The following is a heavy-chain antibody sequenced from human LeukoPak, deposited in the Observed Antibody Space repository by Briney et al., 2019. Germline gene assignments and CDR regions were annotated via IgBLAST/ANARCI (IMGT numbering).Heavy chain of an antibody. D-gene: IGHD2-15*01. CDR1: GGSISSGGYY. CDR3: ARGGGLDAFDI. CDR2: IYYSGST. Sequence: SETLSLTCTVSGGSISSGGYYWSWIRQHPGKDLEWIGYIYYSGSTYYNPSLKSRVTISVDTSKNQFSLKLSSVTAADTAVYYCARGGGLDAFDIWAQGTMVPVSP. V-gene: IGHV4-31*03. J-gene: IGHJ3*02.